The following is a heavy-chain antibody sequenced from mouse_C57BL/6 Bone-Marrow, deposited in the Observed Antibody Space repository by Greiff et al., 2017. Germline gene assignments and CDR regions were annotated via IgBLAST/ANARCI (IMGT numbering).Heavy chain of an antibody. D-gene: IGHD1-1*01. CDR2: IYPGDGDT. J-gene: IGHJ4*01. CDR3: ARNYGSSNYAMDY. CDR1: GYAFSSYW. Sequence: VQGVESGAELVKPGASVKISCKASGYAFSSYWMNWVKQRPGKGLEWIGQIYPGDGDTNYNGKFKGKATLTADKSSSTAYMQLSSLTSEDSAVYYYARNYGSSNYAMDYWGQGTSVTVSS. V-gene: IGHV1-80*01.